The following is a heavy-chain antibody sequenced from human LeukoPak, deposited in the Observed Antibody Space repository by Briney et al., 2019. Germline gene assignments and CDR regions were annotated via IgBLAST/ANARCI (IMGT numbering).Heavy chain of an antibody. J-gene: IGHJ3*02. CDR1: GFIFSNYE. CDR2: ISSNDVTI. D-gene: IGHD2-2*01. Sequence: GGSLRLSCAASGFIFSNYEMNWVRQTPGKGLEWVSYISSNDVTIYYADSVKGRFTISRDNAKNSLYLLMNSLRAEDTAVYYCARVCYHAFDIWGQGTMVTVSS. CDR3: ARVCYHAFDI. V-gene: IGHV3-48*03.